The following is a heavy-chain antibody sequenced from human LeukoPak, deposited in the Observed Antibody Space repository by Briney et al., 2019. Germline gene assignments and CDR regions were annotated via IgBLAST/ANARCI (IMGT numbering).Heavy chain of an antibody. CDR3: ARDTLLWFGEYI. J-gene: IGHJ4*02. V-gene: IGHV4-61*09. Sequence: PSQTLSLTCTVSGGSISSGRYCWSWIRQPAGKGLEWIGHIHTSGNTNYNPSLKSRLTISVDTSKNQFSLKLSSVTAADTAVYCCARDTLLWFGEYIWGQGTLVTVSS. CDR2: IHTSGNT. D-gene: IGHD3-10*01. CDR1: GGSISSGRYC.